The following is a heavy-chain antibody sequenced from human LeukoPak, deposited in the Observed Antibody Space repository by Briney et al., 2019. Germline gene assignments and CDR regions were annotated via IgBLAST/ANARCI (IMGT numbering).Heavy chain of an antibody. CDR3: ARVVGLTGYSSNWYSGYYYYMDV. CDR1: GGTFSSYA. Sequence: SVKVSCKASGGTFSSYAISWVRQAPGQGLEWMGGIIPIFGTTNYAQKFQDRVTITADKSTSTAYMKLSSLRSEDTAVYFCARVVGLTGYSSNWYSGYYYYMDVWGKGTTVTVSS. V-gene: IGHV1-69*06. CDR2: IIPIFGTT. J-gene: IGHJ6*03. D-gene: IGHD6-13*01.